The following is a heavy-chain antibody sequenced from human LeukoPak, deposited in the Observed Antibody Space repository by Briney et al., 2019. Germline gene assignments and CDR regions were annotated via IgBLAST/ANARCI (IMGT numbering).Heavy chain of an antibody. CDR2: IRYDGSNK. V-gene: IGHV3-30*02. CDR3: AKAEYCATAGCPDYYYMDV. D-gene: IGHD2/OR15-2a*01. J-gene: IGHJ6*03. Sequence: GGSLRLSCAASVFSFSSYAMHWVRQAPGKGLEWASFIRYDGSNKFYADSVKGRFTISRDTSKNTLYLQMNSLRTEDSAMYYCAKAEYCATAGCPDYYYMDVWGRGTTVTVSS. CDR1: VFSFSSYA.